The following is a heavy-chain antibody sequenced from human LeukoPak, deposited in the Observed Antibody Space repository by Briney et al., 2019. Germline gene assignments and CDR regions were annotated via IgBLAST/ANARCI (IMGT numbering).Heavy chain of an antibody. D-gene: IGHD6-6*01. CDR3: ASSCRSGYYYYGMDV. CDR2: IIPIFGTA. V-gene: IGHV1-69*06. J-gene: IGHJ6*04. CDR1: GGTFSSYA. Sequence: ASVKVSCKASGGTFSSYAISWVRQAPGQGLEWMGEIIPIFGTANYAQKFQGRVTITAGKSTSTAYMELSSLRSEDTAVYYCASSCRSGYYYYGMDVWGKGTTVTVSS.